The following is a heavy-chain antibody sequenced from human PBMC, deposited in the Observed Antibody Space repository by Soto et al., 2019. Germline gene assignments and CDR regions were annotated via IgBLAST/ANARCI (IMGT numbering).Heavy chain of an antibody. CDR3: ARMNVDSYQFYYAMDV. J-gene: IGHJ6*02. V-gene: IGHV2-26*01. CDR1: GFSLTTGKMG. Sequence: SGPTLVNPTETLTLICTVSGFSLTTGKMGVSWIRQPPGKALEWLAHIFSDNERSYSTSPQGRLTISKDTSGSQVVLSMTNVDPVDTATYYCARMNVDSYQFYYAMDVWGQGTTVTVSS. CDR2: IFSDNER. D-gene: IGHD4-17*01.